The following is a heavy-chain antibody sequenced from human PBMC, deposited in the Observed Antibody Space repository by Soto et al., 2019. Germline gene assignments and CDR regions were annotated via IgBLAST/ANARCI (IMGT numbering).Heavy chain of an antibody. CDR3: AKHPRNDFWSGYYVY. D-gene: IGHD3-3*01. CDR2: INPSGGST. V-gene: IGHV3-23*01. J-gene: IGHJ4*02. CDR1: GGSFTSYI. Sequence: ASVKVSCKASGGSFTSYIFTWVRQAPGQGLEWMGIINPSGGSTDYADSVKGRFTISRDNSKNTLYLQMNSLRAEDTAVYYCAKHPRNDFWSGYYVYWGQGTLVTVSS.